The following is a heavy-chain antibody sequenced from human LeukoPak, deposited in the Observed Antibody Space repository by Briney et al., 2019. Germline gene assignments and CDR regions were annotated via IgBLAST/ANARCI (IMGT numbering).Heavy chain of an antibody. J-gene: IGHJ4*02. D-gene: IGHD3-22*01. CDR1: GFSFTDFA. V-gene: IGHV3-23*01. Sequence: GGSLRLSCAASGFSFTDFAMGWVRQAPGKGLEWVSTISRSGDSTFYADSVKGRFTISRDISKNTLYLQLNSLRAEDTAVFYCARCFFYDSSGHDYPDSWGQGTLVTVSS. CDR2: ISRSGDST. CDR3: ARCFFYDSSGHDYPDS.